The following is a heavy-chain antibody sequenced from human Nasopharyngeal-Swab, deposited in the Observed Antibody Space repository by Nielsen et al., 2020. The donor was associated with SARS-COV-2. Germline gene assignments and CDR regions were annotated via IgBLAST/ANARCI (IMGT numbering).Heavy chain of an antibody. CDR2: IIPIFGTA. CDR3: ARDRVPLYSGSYSLYNYYYMDV. Sequence: WVRQAPGQGLEWMGGIIPIFGTANYAQKFQGRVTITADESTSTAYMELSSLRSEDTAVYYCARDRVPLYSGSYSLYNYYYMDVWGKGTTVTVSS. D-gene: IGHD1-26*01. V-gene: IGHV1-69*01. J-gene: IGHJ6*03.